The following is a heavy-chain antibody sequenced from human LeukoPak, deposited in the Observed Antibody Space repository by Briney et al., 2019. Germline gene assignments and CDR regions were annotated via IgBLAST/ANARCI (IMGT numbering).Heavy chain of an antibody. CDR2: ISSSSSYI. CDR3: ARGEYYYGLDY. V-gene: IGHV3-21*01. D-gene: IGHD3-10*01. Sequence: SSISSSSSYIYYADAVKGGFTIYRDNAKNSLYLQMNSLRAEDTAVYYCARGEYYYGLDYWGQGTLVTVSS. J-gene: IGHJ4*02.